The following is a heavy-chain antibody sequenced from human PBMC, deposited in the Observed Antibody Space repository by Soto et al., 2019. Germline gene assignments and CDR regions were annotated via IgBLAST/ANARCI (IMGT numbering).Heavy chain of an antibody. CDR2: ISYDGSNK. Sequence: PGGSLRLSCAASGFTFSSYAMHWVRQAPGKGLEWVAVISYDGSNKYYADSVKGRFTISRDNSKNTLYLQMNSLRAEDTAVYYCARAYSTGCYSYWGQGTLVTVSS. D-gene: IGHD6-19*01. CDR3: ARAYSTGCYSY. CDR1: GFTFSSYA. V-gene: IGHV3-30-3*01. J-gene: IGHJ4*02.